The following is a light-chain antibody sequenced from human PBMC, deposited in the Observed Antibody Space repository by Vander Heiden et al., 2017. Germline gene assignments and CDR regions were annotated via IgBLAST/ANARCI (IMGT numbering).Light chain of an antibody. J-gene: IGKJ3*01. CDR1: RSMNND. CDR2: DAS. CDR3: QQRYNWPPVT. V-gene: IGKV3-11*01. Sequence: ESVSTQSPATLSLSPSERATLSCRANRSMNNDLASYQQKPGQAPRLLIYDASNRATGIPARFSGSGSGTDFSLTISSLEPEDFAVYYCQQRYNWPPVTFGPGTKVDIK.